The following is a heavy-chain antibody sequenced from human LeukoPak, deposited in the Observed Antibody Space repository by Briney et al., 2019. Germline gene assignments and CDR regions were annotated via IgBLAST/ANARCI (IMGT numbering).Heavy chain of an antibody. CDR2: IFPIFGTA. J-gene: IGHJ5*02. CDR3: ARWGAAALSRGHWFDP. D-gene: IGHD2/OR15-2a*01. CDR1: GGTFSSYA. V-gene: IGHV1-69*05. Sequence: SVKVSCKASGGTFSSYAISWVRQDPGQGLEWMGGIFPIFGTANYAQKFQGRVTITTDESTSTAYMELSSLRSEDTAVYYCARWGAAALSRGHWFDPWGQGTLVTVSS.